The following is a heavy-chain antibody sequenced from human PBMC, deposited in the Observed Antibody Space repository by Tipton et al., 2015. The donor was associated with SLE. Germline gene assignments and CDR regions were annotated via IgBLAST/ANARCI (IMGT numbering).Heavy chain of an antibody. V-gene: IGHV4-31*03. CDR3: ARGFYCSSTSCSNWFDP. CDR2: IYYSGST. Sequence: TLSLTCTVSGGSISSGGYYWSWIRQHPGKGLEWIGYIYYSGSTYYNPSLKSRVTISVDTSKNQFSLKLSSVTAADTAVYYCARGFYCSSTSCSNWFDPWGQGTLVTVSS. D-gene: IGHD2-2*01. CDR1: GGSISSGGYY. J-gene: IGHJ5*02.